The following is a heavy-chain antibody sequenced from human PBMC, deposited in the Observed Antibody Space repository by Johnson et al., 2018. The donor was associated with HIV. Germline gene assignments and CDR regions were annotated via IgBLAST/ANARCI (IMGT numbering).Heavy chain of an antibody. J-gene: IGHJ3*02. D-gene: IGHD2/OR15-2a*01. V-gene: IGHV3-73*01. CDR1: GFTFSGSA. CDR2: IRSKANSYAT. Sequence: EVQLMESGGGLVQPGGSLKLSCAASGFTFSGSAMHWVRQASGKGLEWVGRIRSKANSYATAYAASVKGRFTISRDDSKNTLYLQMNSLRTEDTAVYYCAKEYFDIWGPGTMVTVSS. CDR3: AKEYFDI.